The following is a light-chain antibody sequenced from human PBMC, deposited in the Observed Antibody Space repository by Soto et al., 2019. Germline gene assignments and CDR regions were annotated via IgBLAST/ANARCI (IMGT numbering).Light chain of an antibody. J-gene: IGLJ1*01. V-gene: IGLV2-14*01. CDR1: STDVGAYNY. CDR2: DVS. CDR3: RSYRSSSTLV. Sequence: QSALTQPASVSGSPGQSITISCAGTSTDVGAYNYVSWYQQHPGKAPRLMMYDVSNRPSGVSNRFSGSKSGSTASLTISGLQAQDEADYYCRSYRSSSTLVFGTGTKLTVL.